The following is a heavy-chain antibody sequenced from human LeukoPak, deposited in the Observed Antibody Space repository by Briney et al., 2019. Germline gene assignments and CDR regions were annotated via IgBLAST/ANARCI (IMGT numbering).Heavy chain of an antibody. CDR1: GFTFSSYA. D-gene: IGHD6-19*01. V-gene: IGHV3-23*01. J-gene: IGHJ4*02. Sequence: PGGSLRLSCAASGFTFSSYAMGWVRQAPGKGLEWVSAISGSGGSTYYADSVKGRFTISRDNSKNTLYLQMNSLRAEDTAVYYCAKDLEEAVAGTWDYWGQGTLVTVSS. CDR3: AKDLEEAVAGTWDY. CDR2: ISGSGGST.